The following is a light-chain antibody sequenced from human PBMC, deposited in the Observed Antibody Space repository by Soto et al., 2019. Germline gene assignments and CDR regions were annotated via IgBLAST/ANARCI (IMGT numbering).Light chain of an antibody. CDR1: QSISSW. CDR2: DAS. J-gene: IGKJ1*01. CDR3: QQYNSYRKT. V-gene: IGKV1-5*01. Sequence: DIQMTQAPSTLSASVGDRGTITCLASQSISSWLAWYQQKPGKAPKLLIYDASSLESGVPSRFSGSGSGTEFTLTISSLQPDDFATYYCQQYNSYRKTFGQGTKV.